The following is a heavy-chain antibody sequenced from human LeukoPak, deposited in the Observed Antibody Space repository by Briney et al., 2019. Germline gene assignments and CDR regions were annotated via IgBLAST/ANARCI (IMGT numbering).Heavy chain of an antibody. J-gene: IGHJ4*02. V-gene: IGHV5-51*01. CDR2: IHPGGSDT. CDR1: GYSFTSSW. CDR3: ARRSGGFDY. D-gene: IGHD2-15*01. Sequence: GESLKISCKGFGYSFTSSWIGWVRQMPGKGLEWMGMIHPGGSDTRYSPSFQGQVTISANKSITTTYLQWSSLKASDTARDYCARRSGGFDYWGQGTLVTVSS.